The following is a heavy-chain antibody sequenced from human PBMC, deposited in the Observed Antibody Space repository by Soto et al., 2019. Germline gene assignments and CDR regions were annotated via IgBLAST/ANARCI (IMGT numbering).Heavy chain of an antibody. CDR3: ARDFAYCSGGSCEGY. CDR1: GFTFSSYW. J-gene: IGHJ4*02. V-gene: IGHV3-74*01. D-gene: IGHD2-15*01. CDR2: INSDGSST. Sequence: GGSLRLSCAASGFTFSSYWMHWVRQAPGKGLVWVSRINSDGSSTSYADSVKGRFTISRDNAKNTLYLQMNSLRAEDTAVYYCARDFAYCSGGSCEGYWGQGTLVTVSS.